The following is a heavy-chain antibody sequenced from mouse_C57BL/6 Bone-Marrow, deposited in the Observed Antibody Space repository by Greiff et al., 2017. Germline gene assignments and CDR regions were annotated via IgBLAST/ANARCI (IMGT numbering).Heavy chain of an antibody. D-gene: IGHD1-1*01. V-gene: IGHV1-82*01. CDR3: ASTVVATN. CDR1: GYAFSSSW. Sequence: QVQLKESGPELVKPGASVKISCKASGYAFSSSWMTWVKQRPGKGLEWIGRIYPGDGDTNYNGKFKGKATLTADKSSSTAYMQLSSLTSEDSAVYFCASTVVATNWGQGTTLTVSS. CDR2: IYPGDGDT. J-gene: IGHJ2*01.